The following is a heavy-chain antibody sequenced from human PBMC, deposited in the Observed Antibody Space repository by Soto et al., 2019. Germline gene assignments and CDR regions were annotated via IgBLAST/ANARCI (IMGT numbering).Heavy chain of an antibody. D-gene: IGHD4-17*01. J-gene: IGHJ4*02. Sequence: VQLQASGPGLVKPSQTLSLTCTVSGGSIGSGDYYWSGIRQPPGKGLEWIGYVYYSGRAYYNPSLQSRVTISGATSKNHCSLKLSSVTAADTAMYYCARTLYGDYAGVANDDYWGQGALGTVSA. CDR3: ARTLYGDYAGVANDDY. CDR2: VYYSGRA. V-gene: IGHV4-30-4*01. CDR1: GGSIGSGDYY.